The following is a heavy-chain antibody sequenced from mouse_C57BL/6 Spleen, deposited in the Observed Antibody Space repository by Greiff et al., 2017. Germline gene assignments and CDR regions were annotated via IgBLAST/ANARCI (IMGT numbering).Heavy chain of an antibody. CDR1: GYTFTDYE. CDR3: TNSNYVYYSMDY. Sequence: VKLQESGAELVRPGASVTLSCKASGYTFTDYEMHWVKQTPVHGLEWIGAIDPETGGTAYKQKFKGKAILTADKASSTAYIELRSQTSEDSAVYYCTNSNYVYYSMDYWGQGASVTVSS. D-gene: IGHD2-5*01. J-gene: IGHJ4*01. CDR2: IDPETGGT. V-gene: IGHV1-15*01.